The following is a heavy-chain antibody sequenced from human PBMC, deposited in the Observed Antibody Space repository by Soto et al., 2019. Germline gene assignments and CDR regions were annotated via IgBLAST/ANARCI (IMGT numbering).Heavy chain of an antibody. J-gene: IGHJ3*02. CDR1: GGSISSGDYY. CDR2: IYNSGST. V-gene: IGHV4-30-4*01. D-gene: IGHD2-21*01. Sequence: QVQLQESGPGLVKPSQTLSLTCTVPGGSISSGDYYWSWIRQPPGKGLEWIGYIYNSGSTYYNPSLKSLVTISVDTSKKQISLKLSSVTAADTAVYYCARVRHIDAFDIWGQGTMVTVSS. CDR3: ARVRHIDAFDI.